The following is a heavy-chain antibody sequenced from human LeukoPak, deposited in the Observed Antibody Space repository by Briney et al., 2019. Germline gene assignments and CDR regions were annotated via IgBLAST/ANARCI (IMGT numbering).Heavy chain of an antibody. Sequence: ASVKVSCKASGYTFTSYGISWVRQAPGQGLEWMGWISAYNGNTNYAQKFQGRVTMTRDTSISTAYMDLSRLRSDDTALYYCATGRAYGDYFDAFDIWGQGTMVSVSS. V-gene: IGHV1-18*01. CDR3: ATGRAYGDYFDAFDI. CDR1: GYTFTSYG. CDR2: ISAYNGNT. D-gene: IGHD4-17*01. J-gene: IGHJ3*02.